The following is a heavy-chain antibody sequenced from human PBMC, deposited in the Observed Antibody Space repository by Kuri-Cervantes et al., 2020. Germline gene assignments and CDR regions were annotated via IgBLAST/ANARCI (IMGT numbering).Heavy chain of an antibody. CDR3: ARSRTLRWLRIHYFDY. V-gene: IGHV3-30*03. D-gene: IGHD5-24*01. CDR2: ISYDGSNK. CDR1: GFTFSSYG. J-gene: IGHJ4*02. Sequence: GESLKISCAASGFTFSSYGMHWVRQAPGKGLEWVAVISYDGSNKYYADSVKGRFTISRDNSKNTLYLQMNSLRAEDTAVYYCARSRTLRWLRIHYFDYWGQGTLVTVSS.